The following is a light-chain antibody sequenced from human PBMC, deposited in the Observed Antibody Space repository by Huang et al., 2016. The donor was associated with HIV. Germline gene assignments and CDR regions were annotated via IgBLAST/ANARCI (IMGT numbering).Light chain of an antibody. CDR1: QSVSGS. J-gene: IGKJ3*01. V-gene: IGKV3-15*01. CDR2: GAS. Sequence: EIVLTQSPATLSVSPGERATLSCRASQSVSGSLAWYQQKPGQAPRLLIYGASTRSTGVPCRFSGGGCGTEITLTISSLQSEDFAVYYCQQYNNFYTFGPGTRVDIK. CDR3: QQYNNFYT.